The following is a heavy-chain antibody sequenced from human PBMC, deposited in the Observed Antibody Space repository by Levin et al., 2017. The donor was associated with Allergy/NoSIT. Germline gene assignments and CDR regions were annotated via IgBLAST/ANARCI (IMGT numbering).Heavy chain of an antibody. CDR3: ARDLWFDP. Sequence: SETLSLTCTVSGGSISSSSYYWGWIRQPPGMGLEWIGSIYYSGSTYYNPSLKSRVTISVDTSKNQFSLKLSSVTAADTAVYYCARDLWFDPWGQGTLVTVSS. CDR1: GGSISSSSYY. V-gene: IGHV4-39*07. CDR2: IYYSGST. J-gene: IGHJ5*02.